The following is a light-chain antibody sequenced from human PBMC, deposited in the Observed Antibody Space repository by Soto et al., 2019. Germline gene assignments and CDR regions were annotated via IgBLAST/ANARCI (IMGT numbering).Light chain of an antibody. CDR2: DAS. Sequence: EILLAQSPATLSLSPGERATLSCKASQDVSIFLAWYQQKPGQAPRLLIHDASNRATGVPARFSGSGSGRDFTLTITSLEPEDFAVYYGQQRSTWLYSFGQGIKLEV. CDR3: QQRSTWLYS. V-gene: IGKV3-11*02. J-gene: IGKJ2*01. CDR1: QDVSIF.